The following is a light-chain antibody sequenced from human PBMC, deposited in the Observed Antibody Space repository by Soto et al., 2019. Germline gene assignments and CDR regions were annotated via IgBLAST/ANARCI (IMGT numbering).Light chain of an antibody. J-gene: IGKJ4*01. CDR1: QSVSSSY. CDR2: GAS. V-gene: IGKV3-20*01. Sequence: DIVLTQSPGPLSLSPGERATLSCRASQSVSSSYLAWYQQKPGQAPRLIIYGASSRATGIPDRFSGSWSGTDCTLTISRLEPEDVAVYYCQQYGSSPLTFGGGTKVDIK. CDR3: QQYGSSPLT.